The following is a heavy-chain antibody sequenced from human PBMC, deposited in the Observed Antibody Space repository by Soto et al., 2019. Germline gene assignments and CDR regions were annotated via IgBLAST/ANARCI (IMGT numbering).Heavy chain of an antibody. CDR2: ISAYNGNT. J-gene: IGHJ5*02. CDR1: GYTFTSYG. CDR3: ARVAHDILTGYYNH. D-gene: IGHD3-9*01. Sequence: ASVKVSCKASGYTFTSYGISWVRQAPGQGLEWMGWISAYNGNTNYAQKLQGRVTMTTDTSTSTAYMELRSLRSDDTAVYYCARVAHDILTGYYNHWGQGTLVTVSS. V-gene: IGHV1-18*01.